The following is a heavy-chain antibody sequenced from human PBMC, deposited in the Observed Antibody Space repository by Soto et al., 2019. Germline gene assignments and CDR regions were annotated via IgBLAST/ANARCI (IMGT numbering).Heavy chain of an antibody. D-gene: IGHD6-19*01. J-gene: IGHJ6*02. CDR2: ISGSGGST. CDR1: GFTFSSYA. Sequence: GGSLRLSCAASGFTFSSYAMSWVRQAPGKGLEWVSAISGSGGSTYYADSVKGRFTISRDNSKNTLYLQMNSLRAEDTAVYYCAKDGTGSGWYGNYYYGMDVWGQGTTVTVSS. CDR3: AKDGTGSGWYGNYYYGMDV. V-gene: IGHV3-23*01.